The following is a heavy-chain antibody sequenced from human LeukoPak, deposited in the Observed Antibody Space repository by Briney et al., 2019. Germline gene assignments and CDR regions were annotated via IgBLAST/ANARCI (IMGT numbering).Heavy chain of an antibody. V-gene: IGHV1-8*01. CDR2: MKSNNGHT. CDR3: ARGPPNWGMVGY. J-gene: IGHJ4*02. CDR1: GYTFTIFD. Sequence: ASVTVSLMASGYTFTIFDFNWVRQATGQGLEWMGWMKSNNGHTGYAQKFQGRVTMTRDTSISTAYMELSSLTFEDTAVYYCARGPPNWGMVGYWGQGTLVAVSS. D-gene: IGHD7-27*01.